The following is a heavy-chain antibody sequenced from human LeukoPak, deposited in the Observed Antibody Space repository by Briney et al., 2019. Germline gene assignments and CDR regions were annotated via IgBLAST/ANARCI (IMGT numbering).Heavy chain of an antibody. CDR1: GYSFTSYW. D-gene: IGHD3-22*01. CDR2: IYPGDSDT. CDR3: ARSAEYYYDSSGYYFPLDY. V-gene: IGHV5-51*01. J-gene: IGHJ4*02. Sequence: GESLKISCKGSGYSFTSYWIGWVRQMPGEGLEWMGIIYPGDSDTRYSPSFQGQVTISADKSISTAYLQWSSLKASDTAMYYCARSAEYYYDSSGYYFPLDYWGQGTLVTVSS.